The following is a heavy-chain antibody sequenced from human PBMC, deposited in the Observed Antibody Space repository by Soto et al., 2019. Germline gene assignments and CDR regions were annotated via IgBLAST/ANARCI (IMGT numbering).Heavy chain of an antibody. Sequence: QVQLVQSGAEVKKPGSSVKVSCKASGGTYSSYAISWVRQAPGQGLEWMGGIIPIFGTANYAQKFQGRVTISADESASTAYMELRSLRYEDTAVYSCARLGCSGGSCDYDYWGQGTLVTVSS. J-gene: IGHJ4*02. CDR3: ARLGCSGGSCDYDY. V-gene: IGHV1-69*12. D-gene: IGHD2-15*01. CDR1: GGTYSSYA. CDR2: IIPIFGTA.